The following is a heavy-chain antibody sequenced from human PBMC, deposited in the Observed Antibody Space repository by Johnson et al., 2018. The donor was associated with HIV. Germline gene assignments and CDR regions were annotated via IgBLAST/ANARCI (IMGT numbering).Heavy chain of an antibody. D-gene: IGHD3-10*01. J-gene: IGHJ3*02. CDR2: VSFDGINK. Sequence: QVQLVESGGGVVQPGRSLRLSCAASGFTFSSYAIHWVRQAPGKGLEWVALVSFDGINKYYADSVKGRFTISRDNSKNTLYLQMNSLRAEDTALYYCAREAGSGSYSPWRPDAFDIWGQGTMVTVSS. CDR1: GFTFSSYA. CDR3: AREAGSGSYSPWRPDAFDI. V-gene: IGHV3-30*04.